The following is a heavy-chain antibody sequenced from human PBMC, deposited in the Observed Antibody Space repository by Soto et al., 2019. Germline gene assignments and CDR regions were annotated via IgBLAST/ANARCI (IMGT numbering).Heavy chain of an antibody. V-gene: IGHV3-33*01. J-gene: IGHJ4*02. Sequence: QVQLVESGGGVVQPGRSQRLSCVASGFTFSSYGMQWVRQAPGKGLEWVAVIWYDGSKKYYADSVKGRFTISRDNSKNTLYLQMNSLRAEDTAVYYCARSDHLDYWGQGTLVTVSS. CDR2: IWYDGSKK. CDR1: GFTFSSYG. D-gene: IGHD2-21*02. CDR3: ARSDHLDY.